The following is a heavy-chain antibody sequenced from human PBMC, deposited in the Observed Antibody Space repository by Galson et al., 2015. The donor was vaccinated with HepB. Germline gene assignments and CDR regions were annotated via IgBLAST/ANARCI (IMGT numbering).Heavy chain of an antibody. Sequence: LRLSCAASGFTFSSYAMHWVRQAPGKGLEWVAVISYDGSNKYYADSVKGRFTISRDNSKNTLYLQMNSLRAEDTAVYYCARGPYDFWSGYYPEDYYYGMDVWGQGTTVTVSS. CDR3: ARGPYDFWSGYYPEDYYYGMDV. D-gene: IGHD3-3*01. J-gene: IGHJ6*02. CDR2: ISYDGSNK. CDR1: GFTFSSYA. V-gene: IGHV3-30-3*01.